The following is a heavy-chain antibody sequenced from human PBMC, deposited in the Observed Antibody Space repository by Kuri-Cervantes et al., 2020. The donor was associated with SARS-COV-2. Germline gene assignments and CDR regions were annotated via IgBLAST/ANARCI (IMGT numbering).Heavy chain of an antibody. J-gene: IGHJ4*02. V-gene: IGHV1-69*13. CDR3: AGGQTKAGNTADYFDY. Sequence: SVKVSCKASGGTFSSYAISWVRQAPGQGLEWMGGFIPIFGTANYAQKCQGRVTITADESTSTAYMELSSLRSEDTAVYYCAGGQTKAGNTADYFDYWGQGTLVTVAS. D-gene: IGHD6-25*01. CDR2: FIPIFGTA. CDR1: GGTFSSYA.